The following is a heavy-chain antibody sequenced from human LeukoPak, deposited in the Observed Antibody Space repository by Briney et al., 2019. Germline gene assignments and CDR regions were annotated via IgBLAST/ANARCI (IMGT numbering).Heavy chain of an antibody. Sequence: GASLQISCKGSGSSFTSYWIGWVRQLPGKGLEWMGIIYPGDSDTRYSPSFQGQVTISADKSISAAYLQWSSLKASDTAMYYCARQRSSRYNWFDPWGQGTLVTVSS. CDR3: ARQRSSRYNWFDP. CDR2: IYPGDSDT. V-gene: IGHV5-51*01. J-gene: IGHJ5*02. D-gene: IGHD3-3*01. CDR1: GSSFTSYW.